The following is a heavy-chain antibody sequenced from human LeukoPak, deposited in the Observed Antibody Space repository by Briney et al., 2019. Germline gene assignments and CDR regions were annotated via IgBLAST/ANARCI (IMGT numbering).Heavy chain of an antibody. D-gene: IGHD3-22*01. J-gene: IGHJ3*02. V-gene: IGHV3-33*08. CDR3: ARDEWIGYDSSDYKSRITGDFDI. CDR1: GFTFSTYG. CDR2: IWKDGNKK. Sequence: SGGSLRLSCAASGFTFSTYGMVWVRQAPGKGLQCVSLIWKDGNKKYYADSVKGRFTSSRDNAKNTLYLGLNRLRGEHSAVYCCARDEWIGYDSSDYKSRITGDFDIWGQGTMVTVS.